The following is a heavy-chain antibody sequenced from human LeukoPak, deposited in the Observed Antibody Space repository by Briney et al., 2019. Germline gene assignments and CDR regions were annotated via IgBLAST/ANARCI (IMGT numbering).Heavy chain of an antibody. Sequence: SETLSLTCAAYGGSFSGYYWSWIRQPPGTGLEWIGEINHSGSTNYNPSLKSRVTISVDASKNQFSLKLSSVTAADTAVYSCARATRPYYYYYYGMDVWGQGTTVTVSS. CDR1: GGSFSGYY. J-gene: IGHJ6*02. CDR2: INHSGST. CDR3: ARATRPYYYYYYGMDV. V-gene: IGHV4-34*01.